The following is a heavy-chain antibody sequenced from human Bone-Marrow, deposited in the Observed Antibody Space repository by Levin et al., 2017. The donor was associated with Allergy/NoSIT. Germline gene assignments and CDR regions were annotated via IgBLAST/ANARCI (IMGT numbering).Heavy chain of an antibody. CDR1: GFTFSSSS. V-gene: IGHV3-21*01. Sequence: LSLTCAASGFTFSSSSMNWVRQAPGKGLEWVSSISSSSSYIYYADSVKGRFTISRDNAKNSLYLQMNSLRAEDTAVYYCARGVYGGNSVDYWGQGTLVTVSS. CDR3: ARGVYGGNSVDY. D-gene: IGHD4-23*01. CDR2: ISSSSSYI. J-gene: IGHJ4*02.